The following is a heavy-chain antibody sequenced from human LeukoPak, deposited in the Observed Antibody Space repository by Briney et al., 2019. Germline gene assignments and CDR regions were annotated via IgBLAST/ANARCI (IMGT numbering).Heavy chain of an antibody. CDR2: IRAYSGNT. CDR1: GYTFTSYG. D-gene: IGHD2-15*01. Sequence: ASVKVSCKASGYTFTSYGISWVRQAPGQGLEWMGRIRAYSGNTNYAQKLQGRVTMTTDTSTSTAYMELRSLRSDDTAVYYCARGFCSGGSCYFSDYWGQGTLVTVSS. CDR3: ARGFCSGGSCYFSDY. V-gene: IGHV1-18*01. J-gene: IGHJ4*02.